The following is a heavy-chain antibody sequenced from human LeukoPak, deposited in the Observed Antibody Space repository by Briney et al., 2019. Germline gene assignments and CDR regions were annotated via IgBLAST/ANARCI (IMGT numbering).Heavy chain of an antibody. CDR3: AREIFNGFDI. CDR1: GFTFGSYA. J-gene: IGHJ3*02. Sequence: GSLRLSCAGAGFTFGSYAMHGVRPAPGKGVEWVAVISYDGSNKDYADSVKGRFTSSRDNSKNTLFLQMNSLRAEDTAVYYCAREIFNGFDIWGQGTMVTVSS. V-gene: IGHV3-30-3*01. CDR2: ISYDGSNK.